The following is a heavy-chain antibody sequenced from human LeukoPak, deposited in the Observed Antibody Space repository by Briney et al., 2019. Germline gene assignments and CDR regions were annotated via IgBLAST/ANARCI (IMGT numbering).Heavy chain of an antibody. J-gene: IGHJ4*02. Sequence: SETLSLTCTVSGGSISSSSYYWGWIRQPPGKGLEWIGSIYYSGSTYYNPSLKSRVTISVDTSKNQFSLKLSSVTAADTAVYYCAALLHYGSGSDYWGQGTLVTVSS. CDR2: IYYSGST. CDR1: GGSISSSSYY. D-gene: IGHD3-10*01. CDR3: AALLHYGSGSDY. V-gene: IGHV4-39*01.